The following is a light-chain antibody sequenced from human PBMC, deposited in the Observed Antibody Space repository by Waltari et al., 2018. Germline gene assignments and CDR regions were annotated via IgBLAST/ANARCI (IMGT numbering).Light chain of an antibody. CDR1: SRNVGGHNY. Sequence: QSAPTQPAPGSGSPGQSITIPCSGTSRNVGGHNYFPWYQQLPGNAPKLIIYDVTRWPSGVSNRFSVSKSGNTASLTIFGLQAEDEADYYCASYTSTRTVIFGGGTRVTVL. V-gene: IGLV2-14*01. CDR3: ASYTSTRTVI. CDR2: DVT. J-gene: IGLJ2*01.